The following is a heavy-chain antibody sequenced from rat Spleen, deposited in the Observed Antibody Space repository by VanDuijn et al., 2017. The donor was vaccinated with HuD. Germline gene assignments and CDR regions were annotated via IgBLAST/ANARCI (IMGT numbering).Heavy chain of an antibody. CDR3: VRNGGFDY. V-gene: IGHV2S8*01. CDR2: TSTGGNT. Sequence: QVHLKESGPGLVQSSQTLSLTCTVSGFSLTSTGFSWVRQPPGEGLEWIAATSTGGNTYYNSALSSRLSISRDNSKSQVFLQMNNLQTEDTAAYYCVRNGGFDYWGHGVMVTVAS. J-gene: IGHJ2*01. CDR1: GFSLTSTG.